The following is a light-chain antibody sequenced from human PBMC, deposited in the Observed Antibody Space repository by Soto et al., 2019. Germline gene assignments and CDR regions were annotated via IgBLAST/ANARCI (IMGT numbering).Light chain of an antibody. CDR2: DAS. CDR3: QQRSNWPLT. V-gene: IGKV3-11*01. CDR1: QSVSSY. J-gene: IGKJ4*01. Sequence: EIVMTQSPGTLSLSPLEIATLSFMASQSVSSYLAWYQQKPGQAPRLLIYDASNRATGIPARFSGSGSGTDFTLTISSLEPEDFAVYYCQQRSNWPLTFGGGTKVDIK.